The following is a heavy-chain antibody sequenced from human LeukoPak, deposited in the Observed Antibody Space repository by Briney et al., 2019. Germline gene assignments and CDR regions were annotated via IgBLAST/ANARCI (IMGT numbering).Heavy chain of an antibody. D-gene: IGHD5-18*01. V-gene: IGHV4-31*03. J-gene: IGHJ4*02. CDR3: ARGGVQLALARD. Sequence: TSETLSLTCTVSGGSISSGGYYWSWIRQHPGKGLEWIGNIYYSGTTYYKPSLKSRVTISVDTSKNQFSLKLSSVTAADTAVYYCARGGVQLALARDWGQGTLVTVSS. CDR2: IYYSGTT. CDR1: GGSISSGGYY.